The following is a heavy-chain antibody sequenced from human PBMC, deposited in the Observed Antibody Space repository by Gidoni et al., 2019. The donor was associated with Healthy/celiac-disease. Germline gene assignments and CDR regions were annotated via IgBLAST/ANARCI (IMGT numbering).Heavy chain of an antibody. CDR1: GGTFSSYA. Sequence: QVQLVQSGAEVKKPGSSVKVCCKASGGTFSSYAISWVRQAPGQGLEWMGGIIPIFGTANYAQKFQGRVTITADESTSTAYMELSSLRSEDTAVYYCARGDTIFGVVITSHYYYGMDVWGQGTTVTVSS. D-gene: IGHD3-3*01. CDR2: IIPIFGTA. J-gene: IGHJ6*02. V-gene: IGHV1-69*01. CDR3: ARGDTIFGVVITSHYYYGMDV.